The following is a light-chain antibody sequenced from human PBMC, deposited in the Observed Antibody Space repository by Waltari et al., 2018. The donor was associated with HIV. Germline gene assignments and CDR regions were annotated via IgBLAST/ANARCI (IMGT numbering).Light chain of an antibody. CDR1: SSNIGRTL. CDR3: AAWDDSLNGWV. J-gene: IGLJ3*02. V-gene: IGLV1-44*01. Sequence: QSVLTQPPSASGTPVPRVTLHCSGPSSNIGRTLLTCYQQLPGTAPKRLIYSNNQRPSGVPDRFSGSKSGTSASLAISGLQSEDEADYYCAAWDDSLNGWVFGGGTKLTVL. CDR2: SNN.